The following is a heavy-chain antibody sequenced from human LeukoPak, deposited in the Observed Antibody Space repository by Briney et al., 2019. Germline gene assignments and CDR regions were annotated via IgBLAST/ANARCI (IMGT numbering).Heavy chain of an antibody. D-gene: IGHD6-19*01. CDR3: AKSDSFSSGWYFDY. CDR2: IDTSGSAT. V-gene: IGHV3-23*05. CDR1: GFTFSSHG. Sequence: GGSLRLSCAASGFTFSSHGMSWVRRAPGKGLEWVSAIDTSGSATYHADSVKGRFTISRDNSKNTLYLQMNSLRAEDTAVYYCAKSDSFSSGWYFDYWGQGTLVTVSS. J-gene: IGHJ4*02.